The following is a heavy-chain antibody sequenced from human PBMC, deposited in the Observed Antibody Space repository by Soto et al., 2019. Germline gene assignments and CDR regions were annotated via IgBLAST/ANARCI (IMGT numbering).Heavy chain of an antibody. CDR2: ISYSGST. Sequence: SETLSLTCTVSGGSMSSHYWTWLRQPPGKGLEWIGYISYSGSTYYNPSLKGRVTISADTSRNQFSLKLSSVIAADTAVYYCARADPDASVGYWGQGTLVTVSS. J-gene: IGHJ4*02. V-gene: IGHV4-59*11. D-gene: IGHD3-16*01. CDR3: ARADPDASVGY. CDR1: GGSMSSHY.